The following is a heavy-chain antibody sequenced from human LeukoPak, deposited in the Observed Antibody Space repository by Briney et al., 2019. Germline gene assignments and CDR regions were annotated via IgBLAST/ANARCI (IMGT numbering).Heavy chain of an antibody. CDR1: GYTFNNYA. Sequence: GASVKVSCKASGYTFNNYAITWVRQAPGQGLEWMGWVSPYSGNSHFAQKFQGRVTMTTDTSTSTAYIELRSLRSDDTAVYYCARGYSHYYYYYYMDVWGKGTTVTVSS. CDR2: VSPYSGNS. J-gene: IGHJ6*03. D-gene: IGHD2-2*02. V-gene: IGHV1-18*01. CDR3: ARGYSHYYYYYYMDV.